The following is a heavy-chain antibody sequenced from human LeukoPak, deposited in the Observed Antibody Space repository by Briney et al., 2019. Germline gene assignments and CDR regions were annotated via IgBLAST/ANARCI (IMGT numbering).Heavy chain of an antibody. V-gene: IGHV3-53*01. CDR1: GFAVSANY. CDR3: ACGYSYGHEDY. Sequence: PGGSLRLSCAASGFAVSANYMSWVRQAPGKGLEWVSVIYSGGSTYYAASVKGRFPISRDNSKNTLYLQMNSLRAEDTAVYYCACGYSYGHEDYRGQGTLVTVSS. CDR2: IYSGGST. J-gene: IGHJ4*02. D-gene: IGHD5-18*01.